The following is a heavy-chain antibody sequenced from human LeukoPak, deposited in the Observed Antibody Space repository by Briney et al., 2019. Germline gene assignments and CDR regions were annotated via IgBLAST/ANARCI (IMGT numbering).Heavy chain of an antibody. J-gene: IGHJ4*02. Sequence: GGSLRLSCAASGFTCSDYYMTWIRQAPGKGLEWVSYISSSGSIIYYADSVKGRFIISRDNAKNSLYLQMNSLRAEDTAVYFCARVVYDSSGRFDYWGQETLVTVSS. CDR1: GFTCSDYY. CDR2: ISSSGSII. CDR3: ARVVYDSSGRFDY. D-gene: IGHD3-22*01. V-gene: IGHV3-11*04.